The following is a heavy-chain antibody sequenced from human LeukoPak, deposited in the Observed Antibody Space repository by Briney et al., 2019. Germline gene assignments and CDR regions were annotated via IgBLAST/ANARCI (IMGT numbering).Heavy chain of an antibody. Sequence: SETLSLTCTVSGGSISSGSYYWGWIRQPPGKGLEWIGTIYYSGTTYYNPSLKSRVTISVDTSKNQFSLNLSSVTAADTAVYYCARVIVGAMGDFDYWGQGTLVTVSA. V-gene: IGHV4-39*01. J-gene: IGHJ4*02. CDR2: IYYSGTT. CDR3: ARVIVGAMGDFDY. CDR1: GGSISSGSYY. D-gene: IGHD1-26*01.